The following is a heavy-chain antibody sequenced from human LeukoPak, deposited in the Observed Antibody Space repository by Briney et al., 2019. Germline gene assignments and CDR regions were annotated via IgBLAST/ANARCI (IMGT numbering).Heavy chain of an antibody. CDR2: IYSDGSGT. CDR1: GFIFRNYW. V-gene: IGHV3-74*01. Sequence: GGSLRLSCAASGFIFRNYWMHWVRQAPGKGLVWVSRIYSDGSGTNYADSVEGRFTISRDNAKNTLYLQMNSLRDEDTAVYYCVRDTGTYYFDYWGQGTLVTVSS. CDR3: VRDTGTYYFDY. D-gene: IGHD2-8*02. J-gene: IGHJ4*02.